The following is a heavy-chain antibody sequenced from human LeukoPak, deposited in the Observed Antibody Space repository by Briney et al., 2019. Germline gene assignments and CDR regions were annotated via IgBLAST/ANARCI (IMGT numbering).Heavy chain of an antibody. CDR1: GFTFSNYF. Sequence: GGSLRLSCAASGFTFSNYFMTWIRQAPGKGLEWVSHISGTGTIYYADSVKGRATISRDNAKNSLYLQMNNLRAEDTAVYYCARPAYCGGNCYFFPDYWGQGTLVTVSS. CDR3: ARPAYCGGNCYFFPDY. V-gene: IGHV3-11*04. J-gene: IGHJ4*02. D-gene: IGHD2-21*01. CDR2: ISGTGTI.